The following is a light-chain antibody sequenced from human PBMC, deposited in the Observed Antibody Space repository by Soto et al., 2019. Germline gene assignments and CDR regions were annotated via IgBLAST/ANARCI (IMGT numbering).Light chain of an antibody. CDR1: SSDVGGYNY. J-gene: IGLJ1*01. V-gene: IGLV2-14*01. CDR2: EVS. CDR3: SSYTSSSIDYV. Sequence: QSARTQPASVSGSPGQSITISCTGTSSDVGGYNYVSWYQQHPGKAPKLMIYEVSNRPSGVSNRFSGSKSGNTASLTISGLQAEDEADYYCSSYTSSSIDYVFGTVTKVTVL.